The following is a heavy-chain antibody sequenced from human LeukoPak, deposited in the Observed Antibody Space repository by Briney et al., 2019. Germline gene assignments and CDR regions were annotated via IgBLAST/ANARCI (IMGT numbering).Heavy chain of an antibody. CDR2: IYHSGST. CDR3: ARQSQYSGYQAPDY. J-gene: IGHJ4*02. D-gene: IGHD5-12*01. Sequence: SETLSFTGAVSGGSISNGGYSWSWIRQPPGKGLEWIGYIYHSGSTYYNPSLKSRVTISVDRSKNQFSLKLSSVTAADTAVYYCARQSQYSGYQAPDYWGQGTLVTVSS. V-gene: IGHV4-30-2*01. CDR1: GGSISNGGYS.